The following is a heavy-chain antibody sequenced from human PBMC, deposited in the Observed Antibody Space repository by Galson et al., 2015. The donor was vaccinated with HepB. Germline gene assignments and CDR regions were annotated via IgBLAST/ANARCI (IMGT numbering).Heavy chain of an antibody. CDR1: GFSLSASTMC. D-gene: IGHD3-3*01. CDR2: IDWDDDK. J-gene: IGHJ3*01. CDR3: ARLLLRRGYDSGDAFDF. V-gene: IGHV2-70*11. Sequence: PALVKPTQTLTLTCTLSGFSLSASTMCVSWIRQPPGEALEWLGRIDWDDDKYYNTSLKTRLTISKDTSKNEVVLRMTNMDPVDAATYFCARLLLRRGYDSGDAFDFWGQGSMVIVSS.